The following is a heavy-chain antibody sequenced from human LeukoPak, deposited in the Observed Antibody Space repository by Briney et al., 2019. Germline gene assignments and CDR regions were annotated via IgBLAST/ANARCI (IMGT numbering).Heavy chain of an antibody. J-gene: IGHJ4*02. D-gene: IGHD4-17*01. Sequence: ASVKVSCKASGYTFTGYYMHWVRQAPGQGLEWMGWINPNSGGTNYAQKFQGRVTMTRNTSITTDYMELSSLRSEDTAVYYCARGNKDYGDYARGLSDYWGQGTLVTVSS. V-gene: IGHV1-2*02. CDR1: GYTFTGYY. CDR3: ARGNKDYGDYARGLSDY. CDR2: INPNSGGT.